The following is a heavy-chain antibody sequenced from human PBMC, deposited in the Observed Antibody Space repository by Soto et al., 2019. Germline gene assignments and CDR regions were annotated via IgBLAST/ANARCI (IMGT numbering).Heavy chain of an antibody. V-gene: IGHV3-11*01. CDR1: GFAFRHNY. Sequence: QVHLVESGGGLVKPGGSLRLSCTVSGFAFRHNYLTWIRQAPGKGLEWLSYISTSGSPAYYADSVKGRFTISTDNAKESLFLQMDRRGAGDTGVYYCSAGGIYFEAWGQGTLVTVSS. J-gene: IGHJ5*02. D-gene: IGHD3-16*01. CDR2: ISTSGSPA. CDR3: SAGGIYFEA.